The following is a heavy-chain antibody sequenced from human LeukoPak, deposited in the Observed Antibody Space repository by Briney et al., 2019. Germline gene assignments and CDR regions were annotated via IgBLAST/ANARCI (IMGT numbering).Heavy chain of an antibody. CDR3: ARDYSGSYHTRGHDI. D-gene: IGHD1-26*01. CDR1: GGTFSSYA. CDR2: IIPIFGTA. J-gene: IGHJ3*02. V-gene: IGHV1-69*13. Sequence: GASVKVSCKASGGTFSSYAISWVRQAPGQGLEWMGGIIPIFGTANYAQKFQGRVTITADESTSTAYMELSSLRSEDTAVYYCARDYSGSYHTRGHDIWGQGTMVTVSS.